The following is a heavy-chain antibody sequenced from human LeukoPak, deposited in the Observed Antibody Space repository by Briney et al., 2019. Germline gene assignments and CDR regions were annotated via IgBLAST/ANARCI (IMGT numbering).Heavy chain of an antibody. Sequence: ASVKVSCKASGYTFTSYYIVWVRQAPGQGLECMGRIDHSGGSTSYAQKFEGRVTMTRGTSTSTVYMELSSLLSEATAVYYCARNSGSGFAYWGQGTLVTVSS. CDR2: IDHSGGST. CDR1: GYTFTSYY. CDR3: ARNSGSGFAY. J-gene: IGHJ4*02. D-gene: IGHD2-15*01. V-gene: IGHV1-46*01.